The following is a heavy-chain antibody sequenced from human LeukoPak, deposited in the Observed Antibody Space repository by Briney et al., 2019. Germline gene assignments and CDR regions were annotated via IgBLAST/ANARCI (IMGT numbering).Heavy chain of an antibody. Sequence: GGSLRLSCAACGFTFSSYAMHWVRQAPGKGLEWVAVISYDGSNKYYADSVKGRFTISRDNSKNTLYLQMNSLRAEDTAVYYCARASGWFDPWGQGTLVTVSS. CDR2: ISYDGSNK. J-gene: IGHJ5*02. V-gene: IGHV3-30*04. CDR3: ARASGWFDP. D-gene: IGHD3-10*01. CDR1: GFTFSSYA.